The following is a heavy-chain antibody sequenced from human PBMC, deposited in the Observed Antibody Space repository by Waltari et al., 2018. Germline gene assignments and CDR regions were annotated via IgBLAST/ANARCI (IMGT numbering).Heavy chain of an antibody. J-gene: IGHJ4*02. D-gene: IGHD3-3*01. CDR1: GGSISSHY. CDR3: ARVQYYDFWSGYYSPFFDY. Sequence: QVQLQESGPGLVKPSETLSLTCTVSGGSISSHYWSWIRQPPGKGLEWIGYIYYSGSTNYNPSLKSRVTISVDTSKNQFSLKLSSVTAADTAVYYCARVQYYDFWSGYYSPFFDYWGQGTLVTVSS. CDR2: IYYSGST. V-gene: IGHV4-59*11.